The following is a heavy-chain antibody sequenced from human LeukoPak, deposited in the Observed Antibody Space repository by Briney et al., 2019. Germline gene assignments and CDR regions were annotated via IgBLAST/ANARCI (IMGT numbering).Heavy chain of an antibody. CDR2: ISSSSSYI. J-gene: IGHJ4*02. CDR1: GFTFSSYS. V-gene: IGHV3-21*01. D-gene: IGHD6-13*01. CDR3: ARPLYSSSWYLGA. Sequence: GGSLRLSCAASGFTFSSYSMNWVRQAPGKGLEWVSSISSSSSYIYYADSVKGRFTISRDNAKNPLYLQMNSLRAEDTAVYYCARPLYSSSWYLGAWGQGTLVTVSS.